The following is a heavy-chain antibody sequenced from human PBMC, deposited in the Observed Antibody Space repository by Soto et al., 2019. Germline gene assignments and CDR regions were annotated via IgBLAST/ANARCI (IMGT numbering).Heavy chain of an antibody. CDR3: ARNGVGAKKVYYYYGMDA. J-gene: IGHJ6*02. Sequence: SETLSLTCTVSGGSISSYYWSWIRQPPGKGLEWIGYIYYSGSTNYNPSLKSRVTISVDTSKNQFSLKLSSVTAADTAVYYCARNGVGAKKVYYYYGMDAWGQGTTVTAP. CDR2: IYYSGST. V-gene: IGHV4-59*01. CDR1: GGSISSYY. D-gene: IGHD1-26*01.